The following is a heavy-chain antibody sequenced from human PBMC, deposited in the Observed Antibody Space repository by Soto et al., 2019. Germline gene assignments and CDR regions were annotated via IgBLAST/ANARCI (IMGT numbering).Heavy chain of an antibody. CDR2: ISAYNGNT. J-gene: IGHJ6*02. V-gene: IGHV1-18*01. D-gene: IGHD3-16*02. CDR3: ARVVGSSLFLNGMDV. Sequence: ASVPVSCTASGSTFPSYGISWVRQAPGQGLEWMGWISAYNGNTNYAQKLQGRVTMTTDTSTSTAYMELRSLRSDDTAVYYCARVVGSSLFLNGMDVWGQGTTVTVSS. CDR1: GSTFPSYG.